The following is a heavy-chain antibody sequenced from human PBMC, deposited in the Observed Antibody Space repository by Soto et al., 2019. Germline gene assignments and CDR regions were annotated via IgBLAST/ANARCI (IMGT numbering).Heavy chain of an antibody. D-gene: IGHD2-21*01. Sequence: TSETLSLTCTVSGGSISSGGYYWSWIRQHPGKGLEWIGYIYYSGSTYYNPSLKSRVTISVDTSKNQFSLKLSSVTAADTAVYYCARVDSSHISYYFDYWGQGTLVTVSS. J-gene: IGHJ4*02. V-gene: IGHV4-31*03. CDR1: GGSISSGGYY. CDR2: IYYSGST. CDR3: ARVDSSHISYYFDY.